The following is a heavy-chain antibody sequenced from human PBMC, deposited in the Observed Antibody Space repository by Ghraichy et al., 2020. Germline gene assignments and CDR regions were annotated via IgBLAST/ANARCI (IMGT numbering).Heavy chain of an antibody. J-gene: IGHJ5*02. CDR1: GASITRVTSY. CDR2: IYSSGIT. V-gene: IGHV4-31*03. D-gene: IGHD4-17*01. CDR3: ARSPSYGLSWFDP. Sequence: SETLSLTFTVSGASITRVTSYWSWIRKHPAKGLEWIGYIYSSGITYYNPSLKSRVTISVDTSKNQFSLKLRSVTAADTAVYYCARSPSYGLSWFDPWGQGTLVTVSS.